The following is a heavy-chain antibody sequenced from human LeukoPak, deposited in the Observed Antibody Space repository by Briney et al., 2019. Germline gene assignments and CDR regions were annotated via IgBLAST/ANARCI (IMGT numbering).Heavy chain of an antibody. J-gene: IGHJ5*02. Sequence: SETLSLTCSASGGSISRSSYNWGWIRQPPGKGLEWIGSIYYSGRTYYNPSLKSRVTISVDTSKNQFSLKLSSVTAADTAVYYCARDYRGSFDPWGQGTLVTVSS. CDR2: IYYSGRT. CDR3: ARDYRGSFDP. V-gene: IGHV4-39*02. CDR1: GGSISRSSYN. D-gene: IGHD1-26*01.